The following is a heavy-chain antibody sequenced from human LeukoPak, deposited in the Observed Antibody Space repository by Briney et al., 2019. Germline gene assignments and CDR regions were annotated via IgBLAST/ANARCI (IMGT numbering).Heavy chain of an antibody. CDR1: GFTFNTYG. CDR2: IWYDGSDK. J-gene: IGHJ4*02. CDR3: ARVPGSSGWNYYFDY. D-gene: IGHD6-19*01. V-gene: IGHV3-33*01. Sequence: PGRSLRLSCAASGFTFNTYGMNWVRQAPGKGLEWVAIIWYDGSDKYYAEPVKGRFTISRDNSKNTLYLQLNSLRAEDTAVYYCARVPGSSGWNYYFDYWGQGTLVTVSS.